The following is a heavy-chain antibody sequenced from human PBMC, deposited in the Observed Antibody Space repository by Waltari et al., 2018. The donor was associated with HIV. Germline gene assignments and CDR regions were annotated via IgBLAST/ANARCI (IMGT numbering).Heavy chain of an antibody. CDR1: GFTFRSYA. V-gene: IGHV3-23*01. Sequence: EVQLLESGGGLVQPGGSRRLSCAASGFTFRSYALSWVRQAPGKGLEWVSTISDTGGNTYYADSVRGRFTISRDNSRNTLYLQMNSLRVDDTAEYYCAKDTGGNYYRDEDAFDLWGQGTLVIVSS. J-gene: IGHJ3*01. CDR3: AKDTGGNYYRDEDAFDL. D-gene: IGHD1-26*01. CDR2: ISDTGGNT.